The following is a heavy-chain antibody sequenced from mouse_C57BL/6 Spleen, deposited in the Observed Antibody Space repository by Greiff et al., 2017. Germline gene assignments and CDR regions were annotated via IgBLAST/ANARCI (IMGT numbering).Heavy chain of an antibody. V-gene: IGHV1-50*01. CDR1: GYTFTSYW. CDR2: IDPSDRYT. D-gene: IGHD2-5*01. J-gene: IGHJ2*01. CDR3: ARKTYYSNYFYFDY. Sequence: VQLQQSGAELVKPGASVKLSCKASGYTFTSYWMQWVKQRPGQGLEWIGEIDPSDRYTNYNQKFKGKGTLTVDTSSSTAYMQLSSLTCEDSAVYYGARKTYYSNYFYFDYWGQGTTLTVSS.